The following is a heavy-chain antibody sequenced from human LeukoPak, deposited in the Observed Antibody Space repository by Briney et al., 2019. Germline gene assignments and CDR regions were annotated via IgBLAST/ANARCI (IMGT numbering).Heavy chain of an antibody. J-gene: IGHJ3*02. CDR2: INPNSGGT. V-gene: IGHV1-2*02. Sequence: ASVKVSCTASGYTFTGYYMHWVRQAPGQGLEWRGWINPNSGGTNYAQKFQGRVTMTRDTSISTDYMELSRLRSDDTAVYYCARDLDYGDYEDAFDIWGQGTMVTVSS. CDR1: GYTFTGYY. CDR3: ARDLDYGDYEDAFDI. D-gene: IGHD4-17*01.